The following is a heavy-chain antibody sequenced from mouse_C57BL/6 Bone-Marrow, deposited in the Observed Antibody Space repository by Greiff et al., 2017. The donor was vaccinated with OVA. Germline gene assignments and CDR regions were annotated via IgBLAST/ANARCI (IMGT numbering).Heavy chain of an antibody. D-gene: IGHD1-1*01. CDR3: ARATTVVALDY. J-gene: IGHJ2*01. CDR2: ISDGGSYT. Sequence: EVKLMESGGGLVKPGGSLKLSCAASGFTFSSYAMSWVRQTPEKRLEWVATISDGGSYTYYPDNVKGRFTISRDNAKNNLYLQMSHLKSEDTAMYYCARATTVVALDYWGQGTTLTVSS. V-gene: IGHV5-4*03. CDR1: GFTFSSYA.